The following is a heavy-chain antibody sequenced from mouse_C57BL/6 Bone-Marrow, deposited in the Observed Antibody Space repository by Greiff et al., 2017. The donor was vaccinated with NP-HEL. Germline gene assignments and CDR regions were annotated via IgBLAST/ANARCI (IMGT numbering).Heavy chain of an antibody. V-gene: IGHV1-53*01. CDR2: INPSNGGT. J-gene: IGHJ2*01. CDR3: AREEGGNYLYFDY. Sequence: QVHVKQSGTELVKPGASVKLSCKASGYTFTSYWMHWVKQRPGQGLEWIGNINPSNGGTNYNEKFKSKATLTVDKSSSTAYMQLSSLTSEDSAVYYCAREEGGNYLYFDYWGQGTTLTVSS. CDR1: GYTFTSYW. D-gene: IGHD2-1*01.